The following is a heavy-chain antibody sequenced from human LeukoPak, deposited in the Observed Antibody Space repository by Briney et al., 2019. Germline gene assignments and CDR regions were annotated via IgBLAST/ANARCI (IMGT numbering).Heavy chain of an antibody. CDR2: IYYSGNT. CDR1: GASISSTGYY. J-gene: IGHJ5*02. Sequence: KPSETLSLTCAVSGASISSTGYYWGWIRQPPGKGLEWIGSIYYSGNTFYNPSLKSRVTISVDTSKNQFSLKLTSVTAADTAVYYCASLGTGGWFDPWGQGTLVTVSS. D-gene: IGHD1-26*01. CDR3: ASLGTGGWFDP. V-gene: IGHV4-39*01.